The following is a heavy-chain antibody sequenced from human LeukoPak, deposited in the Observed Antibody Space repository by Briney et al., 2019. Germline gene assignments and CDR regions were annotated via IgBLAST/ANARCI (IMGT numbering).Heavy chain of an antibody. CDR2: IRSDGSNK. D-gene: IGHD3-22*01. CDR3: TRRYNYDSSGYYYVRDAFDI. CDR1: GFSFSSYG. J-gene: IGHJ3*02. V-gene: IGHV3-30*02. Sequence: GGSLRLSCAGSGFSFSSYGMHWVRQAPGKGLEWMAFIRSDGSNKYYADSVKGRFTISRDNSKNTLYLQMNSLRAEDTAVYYCTRRYNYDSSGYYYVRDAFDIWGQGTMVTVSS.